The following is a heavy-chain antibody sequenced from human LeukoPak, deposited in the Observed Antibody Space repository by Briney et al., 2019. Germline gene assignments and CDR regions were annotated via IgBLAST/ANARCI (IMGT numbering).Heavy chain of an antibody. V-gene: IGHV7-4-1*02. Sequence: ASVKVSCKASGYTFTSYAMNWVRQAPGQGLEWMGWINTNTGNPTYAQGFTGRFVFSLDTSVSTAYLQISSLKAEDTAVYYCARSKGRVLLTGVYYYYYGMDVWGQGTTVTVSS. CDR1: GYTFTSYA. CDR3: ARSKGRVLLTGVYYYYYGMDV. CDR2: INTNTGNP. J-gene: IGHJ6*02. D-gene: IGHD3-9*01.